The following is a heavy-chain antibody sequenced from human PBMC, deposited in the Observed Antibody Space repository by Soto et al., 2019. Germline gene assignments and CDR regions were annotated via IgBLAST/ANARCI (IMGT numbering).Heavy chain of an antibody. CDR2: IWYDGSNK. CDR1: GFTFSSHG. Sequence: QVQLVESGGGVVQPGRSLRLSCAASGFTFSSHGMHWVRQAPGKGLEWVAVIWYDGSNKYYADSVKGRFTISRDNSKNPLYLQMNSLRAEDTAVYYCARDSRYYYDSSGYYRGIYYFDYWGQGTLVTVSS. CDR3: ARDSRYYYDSSGYYRGIYYFDY. D-gene: IGHD3-22*01. J-gene: IGHJ4*02. V-gene: IGHV3-33*01.